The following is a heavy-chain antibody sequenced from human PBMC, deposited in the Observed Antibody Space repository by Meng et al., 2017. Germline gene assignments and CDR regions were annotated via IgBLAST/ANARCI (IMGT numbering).Heavy chain of an antibody. V-gene: IGHV4-34*01. CDR2: INHSGST. J-gene: IGHJ4*02. Sequence: GRLQQWGAGLLKPSETLSLTCAVYGGSFSGYYWSWIRQPPGKGLEWIGEINHSGSTNYNPSLKSRVTISVDTSKNQFSLKLSSVTAADTAVYYCAGAQTGTREIDYWGQGTLVTVSS. D-gene: IGHD1-1*01. CDR1: GGSFSGYY. CDR3: AGAQTGTREIDY.